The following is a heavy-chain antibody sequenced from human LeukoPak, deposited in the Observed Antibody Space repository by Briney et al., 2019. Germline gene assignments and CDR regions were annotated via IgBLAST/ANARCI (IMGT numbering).Heavy chain of an antibody. CDR1: GFTFSRYA. D-gene: IGHD3-22*01. Sequence: SGGSLRLSCAASGFTFSRYAMHWVRQAPGKGLEWVAVIWYDGSNKYYADSVKGRFTISRDNSKNTLYLQMNSLRAEDTAVYYCARELYYYDSSGYPGDYWGQGTLVTVSS. J-gene: IGHJ4*02. V-gene: IGHV3-33*01. CDR3: ARELYYYDSSGYPGDY. CDR2: IWYDGSNK.